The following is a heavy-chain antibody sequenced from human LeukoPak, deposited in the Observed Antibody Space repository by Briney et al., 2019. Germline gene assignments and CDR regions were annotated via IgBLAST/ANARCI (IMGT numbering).Heavy chain of an antibody. CDR3: ARPLRGYNYGSYGY. Sequence: GGSLRLSCAASGSTFSSYAMHWVRQAPGKGLEYVSAISSNGGSTYYANSVKGRFTISRDNSKNTLYLQMGSLRAEDMAVYYCARPLRGYNYGSYGYWGQGTLVTVSS. D-gene: IGHD5-18*01. CDR2: ISSNGGST. V-gene: IGHV3-64*01. J-gene: IGHJ4*02. CDR1: GSTFSSYA.